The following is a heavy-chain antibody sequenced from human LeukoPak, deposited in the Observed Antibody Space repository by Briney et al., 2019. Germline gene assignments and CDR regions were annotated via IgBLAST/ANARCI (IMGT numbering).Heavy chain of an antibody. D-gene: IGHD6-6*01. J-gene: IGHJ1*01. CDR2: INHSGST. V-gene: IGHV4-34*01. CDR1: DGSFSGYY. CDR3: ARGAIAARLQH. Sequence: SETLSLTCAVYDGSFSGYYCSWIRQPPGKGLEWIGEINHSGSTNYNPSLKSRVTISVDTSKNQFSLKLSSVTAADTAVYYCARGAIAARLQHWGQGTLVTVSS.